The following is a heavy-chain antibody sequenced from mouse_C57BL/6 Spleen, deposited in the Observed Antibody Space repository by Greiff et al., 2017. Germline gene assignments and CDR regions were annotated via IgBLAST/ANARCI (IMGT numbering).Heavy chain of an antibody. CDR2: IDPSDSYT. J-gene: IGHJ3*01. CDR1: GYTFTSYW. V-gene: IGHV1-69*01. D-gene: IGHD1-1*01. Sequence: QVQLQQPGAELVMPGASVKLSCKASGYTFTSYWMHWVKQRPGQGLEWIGEIDPSDSYTNYNQKFKGKSTLTVDKSSSTAYMQLSSLTSEDSAVYYCARGDGSSYDWFAYWGQGTLVTVS. CDR3: ARGDGSSYDWFAY.